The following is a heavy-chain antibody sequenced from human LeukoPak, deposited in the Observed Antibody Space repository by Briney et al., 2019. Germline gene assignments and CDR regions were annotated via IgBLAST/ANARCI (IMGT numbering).Heavy chain of an antibody. Sequence: PSETLSLTCTVSGGSISSGGYYWSWIRQHPGKGLEWIGYIYYSGSTYYNPSLKSRVTISVDTSKNQFSLKLSSVTAADTAVYYCARARWNYDYYNWFDPWGQGTLVTVSS. CDR3: ARARWNYDYYNWFDP. CDR2: IYYSGST. D-gene: IGHD1-7*01. J-gene: IGHJ5*02. CDR1: GGSISSGGYY. V-gene: IGHV4-31*03.